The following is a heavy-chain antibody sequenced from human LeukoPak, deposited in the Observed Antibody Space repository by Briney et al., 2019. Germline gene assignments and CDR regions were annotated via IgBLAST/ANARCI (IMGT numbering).Heavy chain of an antibody. D-gene: IGHD6-19*01. CDR3: ARVSGRQWLGNDAFDI. CDR1: GGTFSSYA. V-gene: IGHV1-69*13. Sequence: SVKVSCKASGGTFSSYAISWVRQAPGQGLEWMGGIIPIFGTANYAQKFQGRVTITADESTSTAYMELSSLRSEDTAVYYCARVSGRQWLGNDAFDIWGQGTMVTVSS. J-gene: IGHJ3*02. CDR2: IIPIFGTA.